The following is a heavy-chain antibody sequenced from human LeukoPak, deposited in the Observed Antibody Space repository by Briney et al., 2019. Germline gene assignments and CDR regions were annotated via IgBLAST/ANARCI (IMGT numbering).Heavy chain of an antibody. CDR3: ARGCSGGSCPTGLMDV. V-gene: IGHV3-21*01. J-gene: IGHJ6*04. Sequence: PGGSLRLSCAASGFTFSSYAMNWVRQAPGKGLEWVSSISSSSSYIYYADSVKGRFTISRDNAKNSLYLQMNSLRAEDTAVYYCARGCSGGSCPTGLMDVWGKGTTVTVSS. CDR2: ISSSSSYI. CDR1: GFTFSSYA. D-gene: IGHD2-15*01.